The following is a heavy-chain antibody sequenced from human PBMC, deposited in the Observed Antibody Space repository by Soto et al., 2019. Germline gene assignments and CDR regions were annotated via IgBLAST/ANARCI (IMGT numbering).Heavy chain of an antibody. V-gene: IGHV1-46*01. J-gene: IGHJ4*02. CDR1: GYTFTSYY. D-gene: IGHD5-12*01. CDR2: INPSGGST. Sequence: ASVKVSCKASGYTFTSYYMHWVRQPPGQGLEWMGIINPSGGSTSYAQKFQGRVTITADKSTSTAHMELRSLRSDDTAVYYCAREGRSGYPHKRPFDYWGQGTLVTVSS. CDR3: AREGRSGYPHKRPFDY.